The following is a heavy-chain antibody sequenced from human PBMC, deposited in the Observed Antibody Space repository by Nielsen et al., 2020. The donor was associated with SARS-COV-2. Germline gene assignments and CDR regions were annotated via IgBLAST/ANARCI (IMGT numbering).Heavy chain of an antibody. J-gene: IGHJ3*02. CDR3: ARTPLRGRGYSYGYGLGDAFDI. V-gene: IGHV4-34*01. CDR1: GGSFSGYY. D-gene: IGHD5-18*01. CDR2: INHSGST. Sequence: GSLRLSCAVYGGSFSGYYWSWIRQPPGKGLEWIGEINHSGSTNYNPSLKSRVTISVDTSKNQFSLKLSSVTAADTAVYYCARTPLRGRGYSYGYGLGDAFDIWGQGTMVTVSS.